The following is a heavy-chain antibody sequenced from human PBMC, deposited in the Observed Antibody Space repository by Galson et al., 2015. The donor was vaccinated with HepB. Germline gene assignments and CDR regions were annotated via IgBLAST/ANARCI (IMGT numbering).Heavy chain of an antibody. D-gene: IGHD6-19*01. V-gene: IGHV1-69*13. CDR2: IIPVFNIT. J-gene: IGHJ4*02. Sequence: SVKVSCKASGGTFSTFVINWVRQAPGQGLEWMGGIIPVFNITNYAQRFQGRLTLTAVESPGTAYMELTSLRSEDTAVYYCARLNVAVANSYDYWGQGTLVAVSS. CDR1: GGTFSTFV. CDR3: ARLNVAVANSYDY.